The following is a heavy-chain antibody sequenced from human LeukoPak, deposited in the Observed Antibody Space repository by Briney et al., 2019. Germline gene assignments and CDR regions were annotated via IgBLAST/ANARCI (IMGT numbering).Heavy chain of an antibody. CDR3: AKGIYSSGWSYFDY. D-gene: IGHD6-19*01. Sequence: GGSLRLSCAASGFTFSNSAMSWVRQAPGKGMEWVSTLSGSGITTYYADSVKGRFTISRDNSKNTLYLQMNSLRAEDTAVYYCAKGIYSSGWSYFDYWGHGTLVTVSS. J-gene: IGHJ4*01. V-gene: IGHV3-23*01. CDR2: LSGSGITT. CDR1: GFTFSNSA.